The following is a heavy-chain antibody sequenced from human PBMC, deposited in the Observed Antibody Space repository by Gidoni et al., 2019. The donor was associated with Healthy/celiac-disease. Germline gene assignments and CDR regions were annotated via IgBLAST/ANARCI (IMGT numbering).Heavy chain of an antibody. V-gene: IGHV1-18*01. CDR2: ISAYNGNT. D-gene: IGHD3-22*01. J-gene: IGHJ4*02. CDR1: GYTFTSYG. CDR3: ARSQIWYYYDSSGSEPFDY. Sequence: QVQLVQSGAEVKKPGASVKVSCKASGYTFTSYGISWVRQAPGQGLEWMGWISAYNGNTNYAQKLQGRVTMTTDTSTSTAYMELRSLRSDDTAVYYCARSQIWYYYDSSGSEPFDYWGQGTLVTVSS.